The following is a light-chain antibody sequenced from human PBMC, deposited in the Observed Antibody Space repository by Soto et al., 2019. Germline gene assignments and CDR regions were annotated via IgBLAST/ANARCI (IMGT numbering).Light chain of an antibody. J-gene: IGKJ5*01. Sequence: DIQLTQSPSFLSASVGDRVTITCRASQGISSYLAWYQQKPGIAPKLLIYGASTLQSGVPSRFSGSGSGTEFTLTITSLQPEDFATYYCQQLNDYLSISFGQGTRLEIK. CDR1: QGISSY. CDR2: GAS. V-gene: IGKV1-9*01. CDR3: QQLNDYLSIS.